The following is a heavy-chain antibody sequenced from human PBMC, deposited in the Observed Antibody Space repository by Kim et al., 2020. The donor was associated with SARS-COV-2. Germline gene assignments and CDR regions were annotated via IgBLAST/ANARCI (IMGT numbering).Heavy chain of an antibody. J-gene: IGHJ4*02. CDR2: VYYTGST. CDR1: GVSINDYY. D-gene: IGHD3-22*01. Sequence: SETLSLTCTVFGVSINDYYWSWIRQPPGKGLEWIGYVYYTGSTNYNPSLNSRVTMSPDTSKNQFSLKLNSVTAADTAVYYCARGHFDSSGWSNPLDNWGQGILVTVSS. V-gene: IGHV4-59*01. CDR3: ARGHFDSSGWSNPLDN.